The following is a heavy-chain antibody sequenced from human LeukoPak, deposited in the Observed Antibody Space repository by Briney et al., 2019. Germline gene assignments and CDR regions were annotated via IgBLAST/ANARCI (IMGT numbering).Heavy chain of an antibody. J-gene: IGHJ6*02. CDR3: ARGSSSSPYLAYYYYYGMDV. CDR2: IYYSGST. V-gene: IGHV4-59*01. CDR1: GGSISSYY. Sequence: SETLSLTRTVSGGSISSYYWSWIRQPPGKGLEWIGYIYYSGSTNYNPSLKSRVTISVDTSKNQFSLKLSSVTAADTAVYYCARGSSSSPYLAYYYYYGMDVWGQGTTVTVSS. D-gene: IGHD6-6*01.